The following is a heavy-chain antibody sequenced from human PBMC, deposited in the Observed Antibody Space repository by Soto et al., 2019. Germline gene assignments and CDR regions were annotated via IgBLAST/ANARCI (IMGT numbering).Heavy chain of an antibody. CDR2: ISWNSGRI. CDR1: GFTFDDYA. CDR3: AKGYYDFWSGCFDY. J-gene: IGHJ4*02. V-gene: IGHV3-9*01. D-gene: IGHD3-3*01. Sequence: EVQLVESGGGLVQPGRSLRLSCAASGFTFDDYAMHWVRQAPGKGLEWVSGISWNSGRIGYADSVKGRFTISRDNAKNCLYLQMNCLRAEDTALTYCAKGYYDFWSGCFDYWGQGTLVTVSS.